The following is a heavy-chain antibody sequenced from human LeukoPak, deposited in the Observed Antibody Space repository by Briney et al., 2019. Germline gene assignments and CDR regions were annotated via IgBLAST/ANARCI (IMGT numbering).Heavy chain of an antibody. J-gene: IGHJ6*03. CDR1: GFTFSSYA. V-gene: IGHV3-64*01. Sequence: PGGSLRLSCAASGFTFSSYAMHWVRQAPGKGLEYVSAISSNGGSTYYANSVKGRFTISRDNSKNTLYLQMGSLRAEDTAVYYCARAGVLRYFDWLPYHYYYYYMDVWGKGTTVTVSS. CDR3: ARAGVLRYFDWLPYHYYYYYMDV. D-gene: IGHD3-9*01. CDR2: ISSNGGST.